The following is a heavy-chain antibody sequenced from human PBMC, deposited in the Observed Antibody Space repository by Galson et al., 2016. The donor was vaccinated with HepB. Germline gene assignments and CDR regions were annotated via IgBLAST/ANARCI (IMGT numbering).Heavy chain of an antibody. CDR2: FSSTGDYT. V-gene: IGHV3-64*04. D-gene: IGHD3-22*01. J-gene: IGHJ5*02. CDR3: ARSAYQYDSRGYYYGEEWFDP. CDR1: GITLSRYA. Sequence: SLRLSCAAAGITLSRYATHWVRQAPGRGLEYVSGFSSTGDYTHYADSVKGRFSISRDNAKNSLYLQMNSLRAEDTAVYYCARSAYQYDSRGYYYGEEWFDPWGQGTLVTVSS.